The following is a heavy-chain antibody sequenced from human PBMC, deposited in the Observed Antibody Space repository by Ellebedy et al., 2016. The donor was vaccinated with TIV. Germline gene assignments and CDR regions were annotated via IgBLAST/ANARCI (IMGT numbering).Heavy chain of an antibody. V-gene: IGHV5-10-1*01. CDR1: GDKFQTHY. CDR2: IDPSDPSGSYT. D-gene: IGHD7-27*01. Sequence: GGSLRLXXRDSGDKFQTHYIGWVRQVPGKGLEWMGRIDPSDPSGSYTTYGPSFQGHVTVSVDRSTNTAFLQWSSLKASDTAMYYCARHELGSNAAFDSWGQGILVTVSS. CDR3: ARHELGSNAAFDS. J-gene: IGHJ4*02.